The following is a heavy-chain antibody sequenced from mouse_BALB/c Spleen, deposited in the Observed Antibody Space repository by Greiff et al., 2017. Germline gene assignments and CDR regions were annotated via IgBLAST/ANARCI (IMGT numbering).Heavy chain of an antibody. CDR3: ASPAYYGNYRYAMDY. Sequence: DVQLVESGGGLVQPGGSRKLSCAASGFTFSSFGMHWVRQAPEKGLEWVAYISSGSSTIYYADTVKGRFTISRDNPKNTLFLQMTSLRSEDTAMYYCASPAYYGNYRYAMDYWGQGTSVTVSS. V-gene: IGHV5-17*02. D-gene: IGHD2-10*01. J-gene: IGHJ4*01. CDR1: GFTFSSFG. CDR2: ISSGSSTI.